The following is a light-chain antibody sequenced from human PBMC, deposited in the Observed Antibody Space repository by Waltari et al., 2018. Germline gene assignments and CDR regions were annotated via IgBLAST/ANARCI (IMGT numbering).Light chain of an antibody. J-gene: IGKJ2*01. CDR1: QSLMDTKGYNY. Sequence: DIVMTQSPLSLPVTPGEPASISCMSSQSLMDTKGYNYLDCFLHKPGQSPQVLTYLGSNRASGVPDRFRCSGSGTDFTLRISRVEAEDVAIYYCMQSLRSPVTFGQGTKLEIK. CDR2: LGS. V-gene: IGKV2-28*01. CDR3: MQSLRSPVT.